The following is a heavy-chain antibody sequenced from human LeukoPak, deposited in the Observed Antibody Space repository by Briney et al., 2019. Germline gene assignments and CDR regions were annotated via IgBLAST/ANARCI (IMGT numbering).Heavy chain of an antibody. V-gene: IGHV4-61*02. D-gene: IGHD3-9*01. CDR1: GGSISSGSYY. CDR2: IYTSGST. CDR3: AREDTGPHYDILTGYPDYYGMDV. Sequence: SQTLSLTCTVSGGSISSGSYYWSWIRQPAGKGLEWIGRIYTSGSTNYNPSLKSRVTMSVDTSKNQFSLKLSSVTAADTAVYYCAREDTGPHYDILTGYPDYYGMDVWGQGTTVTVSS. J-gene: IGHJ6*02.